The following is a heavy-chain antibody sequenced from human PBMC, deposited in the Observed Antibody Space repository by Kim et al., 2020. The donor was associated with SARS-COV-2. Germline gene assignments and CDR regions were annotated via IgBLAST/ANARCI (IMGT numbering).Heavy chain of an antibody. CDR2: INVRGGVK. CDR1: GFTFGYSV. D-gene: IGHD3-9*01. Sequence: GGSLRLSCTASGFTFGYSVMNWVRQAPGKGLEWVATINVRGGVKVYADSVEGRFTLSRDNSNDILFLDMSDLRDEDTALYYCAKDRGEDDWEVLVPQDGFDVWGQGTMVTVSS. V-gene: IGHV3-23*01. CDR3: AKDRGEDDWEVLVPQDGFDV. J-gene: IGHJ6*02.